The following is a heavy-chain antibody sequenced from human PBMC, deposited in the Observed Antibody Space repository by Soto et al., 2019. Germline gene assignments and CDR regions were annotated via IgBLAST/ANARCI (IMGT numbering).Heavy chain of an antibody. Sequence: PGGSLRLSCAASGFTFSSYSMNWVRQAPGKGLEWVSSISSSSSYIYYADSVKGRFTISRDNAKNTLYLQMNSLRAEDTAVYYCARVLITGTTFSYYAFDIWGQGTMVTVSS. CDR2: ISSSSSYI. J-gene: IGHJ3*02. CDR3: ARVLITGTTFSYYAFDI. D-gene: IGHD1-20*01. V-gene: IGHV3-21*01. CDR1: GFTFSSYS.